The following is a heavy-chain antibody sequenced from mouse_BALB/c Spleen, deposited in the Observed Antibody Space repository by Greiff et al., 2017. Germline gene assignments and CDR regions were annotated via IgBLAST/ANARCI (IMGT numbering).Heavy chain of an antibody. D-gene: IGHD1-2*01. Sequence: VQLQQSGAELAKPGASVKMSCKASGYTFTSYWMHWVKQRPGQGLEWIGYINPSTGYTEYNQKFKDKATLTADKSSSTAYMQLSSLTSEDSAVYYCARGSLRAMDYWGQGTSVTVSS. CDR3: ARGSLRAMDY. CDR2: INPSTGYT. J-gene: IGHJ4*01. V-gene: IGHV1-7*01. CDR1: GYTFTSYW.